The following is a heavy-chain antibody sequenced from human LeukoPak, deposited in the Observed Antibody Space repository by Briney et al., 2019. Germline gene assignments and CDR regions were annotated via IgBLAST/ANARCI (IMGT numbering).Heavy chain of an antibody. Sequence: GGSLRLSCAASGFTFSNYWMHWVRQAPGKGLVWVSRINSDGSSTSYADSVKGRFTISRDNAKNTLYLQMNSLRAEDTAAYYCARVFSVFGVVIPPDYWGQGTLVTVSS. J-gene: IGHJ4*02. V-gene: IGHV3-74*01. CDR2: INSDGSST. D-gene: IGHD3-3*01. CDR3: ARVFSVFGVVIPPDY. CDR1: GFTFSNYW.